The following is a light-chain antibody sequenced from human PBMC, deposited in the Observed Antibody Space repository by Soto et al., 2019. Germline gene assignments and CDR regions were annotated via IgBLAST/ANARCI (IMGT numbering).Light chain of an antibody. Sequence: QSALTQPASVSGSPGQSITISCTGTSSDVGGYKYVSWYQQHPGKAPKLMIYDVSNRPSGVSNRFSGSKSGNTASLTISGLQAEDEADYYCSSYTSSGTNVFGTGTKLTVL. CDR1: SSDVGGYKY. V-gene: IGLV2-14*01. J-gene: IGLJ1*01. CDR2: DVS. CDR3: SSYTSSGTNV.